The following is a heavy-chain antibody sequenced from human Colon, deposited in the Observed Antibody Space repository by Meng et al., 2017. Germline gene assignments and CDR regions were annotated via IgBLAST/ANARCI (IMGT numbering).Heavy chain of an antibody. D-gene: IGHD6-13*01. V-gene: IGHV3-30*04. CDR1: GFTFTTYA. CDR2: ISYDGSNK. CDR3: ARGTPSYSSSWYSY. J-gene: IGHJ4*02. Sequence: GGSLRLSCAASGFTFTTYAMHWVRQPPGKGLEWVAVISYDGSNKFYADSVKGRFSISRGNSKNTVYLQMNSLRPEDTAVYYCARGTPSYSSSWYSYCGQG.